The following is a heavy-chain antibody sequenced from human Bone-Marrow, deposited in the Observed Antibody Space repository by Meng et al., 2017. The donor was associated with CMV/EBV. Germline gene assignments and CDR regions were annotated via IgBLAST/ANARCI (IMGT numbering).Heavy chain of an antibody. D-gene: IGHD2-2*01. CDR2: IYYSGST. J-gene: IGHJ4*02. CDR3: ARDNSAAPHAYYFDY. CDR1: GGSISSSSYY. Sequence: QLQLQESGPGLVKPSETLSLTCTVSGGSISSSSYYWGWIRQPPGKGLEWIGSIYYSGSTYYNPSLKSRVTISVDTSKNQFSLKLSSVTAADTAVYYCARDNSAAPHAYYFDYWGQGTLVTVAS. V-gene: IGHV4-39*07.